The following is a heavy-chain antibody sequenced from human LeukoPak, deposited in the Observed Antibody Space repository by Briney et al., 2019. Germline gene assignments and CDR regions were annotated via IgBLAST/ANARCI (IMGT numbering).Heavy chain of an antibody. CDR2: IKSKTYGGTT. D-gene: IGHD3-9*01. Sequence: GGSLRPSRAASGFTLSNAWMSRGRQAPGQGAEWVGRIKSKTYGGTTDYDTPAKGRFTITRDDSKNTPYLQMTSLKTADTAVYYCTTDGLDWLCGYWGQGTLVTVSS. CDR1: GFTLSNAW. V-gene: IGHV3-15*01. CDR3: TTDGLDWLCGY. J-gene: IGHJ4*02.